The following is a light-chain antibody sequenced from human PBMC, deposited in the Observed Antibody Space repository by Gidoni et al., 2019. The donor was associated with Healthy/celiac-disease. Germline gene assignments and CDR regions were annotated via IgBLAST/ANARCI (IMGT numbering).Light chain of an antibody. V-gene: IGKV1-33*01. CDR3: QQYDNPALT. Sequence: LQMTQSPSSLSASVGDRVTITCPASKDISNYVNWYQQKPGKAPKLLIYDASNLETGVPSRCSGSGSGTDFTFTISSLQPEDIATYYCQQYDNPALTFGGGTKVEIK. CDR1: KDISNY. CDR2: DAS. J-gene: IGKJ4*01.